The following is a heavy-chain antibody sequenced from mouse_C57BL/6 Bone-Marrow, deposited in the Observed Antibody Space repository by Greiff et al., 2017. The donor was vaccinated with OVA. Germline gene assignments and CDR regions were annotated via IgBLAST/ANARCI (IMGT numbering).Heavy chain of an antibody. CDR2: INPNNGGT. CDR1: GYTFTDYN. CDR3: ARSGYYGYYFDY. J-gene: IGHJ2*01. Sequence: VQLQQSGPELVKPGASVKMSCKASGYTFTDYNMHWVKQSHGKSLEWIGYINPNNGGTSYNQKFKGKATLTVNKSSSTAYMELRSLTSEDSAVYYCARSGYYGYYFDYWGQGTTLTVSS. V-gene: IGHV1-22*01. D-gene: IGHD1-2*01.